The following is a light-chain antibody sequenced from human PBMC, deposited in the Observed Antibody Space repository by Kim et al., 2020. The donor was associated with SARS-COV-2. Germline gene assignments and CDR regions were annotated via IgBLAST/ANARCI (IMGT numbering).Light chain of an antibody. CDR1: SSNIDINT. Sequence: ELTQPPSASGTPGQRVTISCSGSSSNIDINTVNWYQQLPGTAPKLLIYSNNQRPSGVPDRFSGSKSGTSASLAISGLQSDDEADYYCAAWHDSLNGWVFGGGTQLTVL. CDR2: SNN. J-gene: IGLJ3*02. V-gene: IGLV1-44*01. CDR3: AAWHDSLNGWV.